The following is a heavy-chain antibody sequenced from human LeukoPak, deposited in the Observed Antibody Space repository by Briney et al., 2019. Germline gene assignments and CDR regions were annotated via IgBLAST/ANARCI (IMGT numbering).Heavy chain of an antibody. CDR1: DGSFRGHW. D-gene: IGHD2/OR15-2a*01. V-gene: IGHV4-34*01. CDR2: INHTAGV. CDR3: ARGFGSEGGTLLLFDY. J-gene: IGHJ4*02. Sequence: PSETLSLTCAVFDGSFRGHWWSWIRQSPQKDLEWIGEINHTAGVNYNPSLNSRVFMSVDTSKNQFSLMVASVTAADTAMYYCARGFGSEGGTLLLFDYWSQGTVVTVSS.